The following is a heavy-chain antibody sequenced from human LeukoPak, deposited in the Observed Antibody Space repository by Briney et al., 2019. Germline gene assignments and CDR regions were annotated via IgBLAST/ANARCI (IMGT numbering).Heavy chain of an antibody. Sequence: SETLSLTCTVSGGSISSSSYYWSWIRQPPGKGLEWIGYIYYSGSTNYNPSLKSRVTISVDTSKNQFSLKLSSVTAADTAVYYCARQRITMVRGVLTYHDYWGQGTLVTVSS. CDR1: GGSISSSSYY. V-gene: IGHV4-61*05. CDR2: IYYSGST. J-gene: IGHJ4*02. D-gene: IGHD3-10*01. CDR3: ARQRITMVRGVLTYHDY.